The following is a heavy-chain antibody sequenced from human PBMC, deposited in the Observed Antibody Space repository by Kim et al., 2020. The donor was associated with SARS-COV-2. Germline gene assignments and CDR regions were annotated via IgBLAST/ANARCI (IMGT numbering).Heavy chain of an antibody. CDR3: AREGRGAAAGIASFEFDY. J-gene: IGHJ4*02. V-gene: IGHV4-4*02. CDR1: GGSISSCNW. D-gene: IGHD6-13*01. CDR2: IYHSGST. Sequence: SETLSLTCAVSGGSISSCNWWSWVRQPPGKGLEWIGEIYHSGSTNYNPSLKSRVTISVDKSKNQFSLKLSTVTAADTAVYYCAREGRGAAAGIASFEFDYWGQGTLVTVSS.